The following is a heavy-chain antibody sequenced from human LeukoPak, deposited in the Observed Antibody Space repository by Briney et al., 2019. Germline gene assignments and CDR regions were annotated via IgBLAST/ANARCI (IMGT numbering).Heavy chain of an antibody. D-gene: IGHD6-13*01. CDR1: GYTFTSYG. J-gene: IGHJ5*02. V-gene: IGHV1-18*01. CDR3: ATVIHSSSWYHNWFDP. CDR2: ISAYNGNT. Sequence: PRASVKVSCKASGYTFTSYGISWVRQAPGQGLEWMGWISAYNGNTNYAQKLQGRVTMTTDTSTSTAYMELRSLRSDDTAVYYCATVIHSSSWYHNWFDPWGQGTLVTVSS.